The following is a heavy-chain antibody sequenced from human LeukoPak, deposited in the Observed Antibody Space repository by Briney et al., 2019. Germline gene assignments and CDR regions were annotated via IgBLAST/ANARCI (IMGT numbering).Heavy chain of an antibody. Sequence: ASVKVSCKASGYTFTSYGISWVRQAPGQGLEWMGWISAYNGNTNYAQKLQGRVTMTTDTSPSTAYMELRSLRSDDTAVYYCARDGGYCSSTSCYGAFDIWGQGTMVTVSS. CDR3: ARDGGYCSSTSCYGAFDI. CDR2: ISAYNGNT. J-gene: IGHJ3*02. V-gene: IGHV1-18*01. CDR1: GYTFTSYG. D-gene: IGHD2-2*01.